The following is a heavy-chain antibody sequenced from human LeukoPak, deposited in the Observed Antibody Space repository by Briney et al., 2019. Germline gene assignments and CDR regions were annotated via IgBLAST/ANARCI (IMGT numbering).Heavy chain of an antibody. CDR2: ISAYNGNT. J-gene: IGHJ5*02. D-gene: IGHD3-10*01. Sequence: ASVKVSCKASGYTFTSYGISWVRQAPGQGLEWMGWISAYNGNTNYAQKLQGRVTMTTDTSTSTAYMELRSLRSDDTAVYYCTRSDHYYGSGSPPNRFDPWGQGTLVTVSS. CDR3: TRSDHYYGSGSPPNRFDP. V-gene: IGHV1-18*01. CDR1: GYTFTSYG.